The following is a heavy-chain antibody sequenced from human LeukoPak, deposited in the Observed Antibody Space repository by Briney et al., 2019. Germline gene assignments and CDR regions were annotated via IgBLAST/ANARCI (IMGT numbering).Heavy chain of an antibody. V-gene: IGHV3-7*03. CDR2: INKDESEK. CDR3: ARCRTTVTAMPGY. J-gene: IGHJ4*02. Sequence: PGGSLRLSCAASGFTFSSYCMSWVRQAPGKGLEWVANINKDESEKYYVDSVKGRFTISRDNAKNSLYLQMNSLRAEDTAVYYCARCRTTVTAMPGYWGQGTLVTVS. D-gene: IGHD4-17*01. CDR1: GFTFSSYC.